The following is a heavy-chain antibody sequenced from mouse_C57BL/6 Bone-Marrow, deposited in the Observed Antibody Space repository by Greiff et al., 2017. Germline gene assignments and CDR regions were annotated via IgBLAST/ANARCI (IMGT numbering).Heavy chain of an antibody. Sequence: QVQLQQSGAELARPGASVKLSCKASGYTFTSYGISWVKQRTGPGLEWIGELYPRSGNTYYNEKFKGKATLTADKSSSTAYMELRSLTSEDSAVYFCARESYYYGSSPRFAYWGQGTLVTVSA. V-gene: IGHV1-81*01. CDR1: GYTFTSYG. CDR2: LYPRSGNT. CDR3: ARESYYYGSSPRFAY. J-gene: IGHJ3*01. D-gene: IGHD1-1*01.